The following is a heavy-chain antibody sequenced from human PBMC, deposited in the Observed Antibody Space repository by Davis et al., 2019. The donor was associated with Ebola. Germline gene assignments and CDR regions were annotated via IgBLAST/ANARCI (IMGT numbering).Heavy chain of an antibody. V-gene: IGHV1-18*01. Sequence: ASVKVSCKASGYTFISHDINWVRQATGQGLEWMGWISAYNGNTNYAQKLQGRVTMTTDTSTSTAYMELRSLRSDDTAVYYCARGITMVRGQDYFDYWGQGTLVTVSS. CDR2: ISAYNGNT. CDR3: ARGITMVRGQDYFDY. J-gene: IGHJ4*02. CDR1: GYTFISHD. D-gene: IGHD3-10*01.